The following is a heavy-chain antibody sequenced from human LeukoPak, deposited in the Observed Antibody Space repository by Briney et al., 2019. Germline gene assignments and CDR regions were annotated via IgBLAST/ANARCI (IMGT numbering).Heavy chain of an antibody. J-gene: IGHJ6*04. D-gene: IGHD3-10*01. CDR2: IYYIGST. CDR3: ARDSYYGSGRYYYYRMDV. CDR1: GGSISSHY. V-gene: IGHV4-59*11. Sequence: SETLSLTCTVSGGSISSHYWSWIRQPPGKGLEWIGYIYYIGSTNYNPSLKSRVTISVDTSENQFSLKLSSVTAADTAVYYCARDSYYGSGRYYYYRMDVWGKGTTVTVSS.